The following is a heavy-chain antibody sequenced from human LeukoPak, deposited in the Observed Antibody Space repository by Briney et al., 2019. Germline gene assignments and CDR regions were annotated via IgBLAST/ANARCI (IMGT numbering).Heavy chain of an antibody. CDR1: GDSINSFY. J-gene: IGHJ4*02. V-gene: IGHV4-4*07. CDR2: IYTSGST. CDR3: ALTNIHAVAASYYFDY. Sequence: SETLSLTCTVSGDSINSFYWSWIRQPAGKGLEWIGRIYTSGSTNYNPSLKSRVTISVDTSKNQFSLKLSSVTAADTAVYYCALTNIHAVAASYYFDYWGQGTLVTVSS. D-gene: IGHD6-19*01.